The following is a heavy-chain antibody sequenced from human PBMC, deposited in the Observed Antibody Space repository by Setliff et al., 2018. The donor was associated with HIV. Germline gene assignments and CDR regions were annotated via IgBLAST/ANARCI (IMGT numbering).Heavy chain of an antibody. CDR2: VYYRAKTGATT. J-gene: IGHJ5*02. Sequence: PSETLSLTCSVSGGSIRSHYWSWIRQAPGKGLQWIGNVYYRAKTGATTDHNPSLRSRISISLDVSKNQFSLQLKSVIAADTAVYFCTRDVATPLAGDPWSGDATWGQGMLVTVSS. V-gene: IGHV4-59*11. CDR3: TRDVATPLAGDPWSGDAT. D-gene: IGHD4-17*01. CDR1: GGSIRSHY.